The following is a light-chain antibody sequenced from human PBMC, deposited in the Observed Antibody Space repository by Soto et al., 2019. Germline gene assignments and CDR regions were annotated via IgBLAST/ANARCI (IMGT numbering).Light chain of an antibody. CDR1: QGISNY. J-gene: IGKJ2*01. V-gene: IGKV1-9*01. CDR2: AAS. CDR3: QELKSYLYT. Sequence: DIQLTQSPSFLSASVGDRVTITCRASQGISNYLAWYQQKPGKVPQLLIYAASTLQSGVPSRFSGSGSGTEFTLPISSLQPEDFATYYCQELKSYLYTFGQGTKLDIK.